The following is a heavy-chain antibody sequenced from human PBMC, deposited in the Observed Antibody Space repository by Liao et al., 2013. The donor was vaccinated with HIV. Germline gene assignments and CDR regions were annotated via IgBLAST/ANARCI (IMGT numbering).Heavy chain of an antibody. J-gene: IGHJ4*02. V-gene: IGHV4-39*07. CDR1: GGSISSSSYY. CDR2: IYYSGST. Sequence: QLQLQESGPGLVKPSETLSLTCTVSGGSISSSSYYWGWIRQPPGKGLEWIGSIYYSGSTYYNPSLKSRVTISVDTSKNQFSLKLSSVTAADTAVYYCARQTALWFGELLPPHPPDYWGQGTLVTVSS. CDR3: ARQTALWFGELLPPHPPDY. D-gene: IGHD3-10*01.